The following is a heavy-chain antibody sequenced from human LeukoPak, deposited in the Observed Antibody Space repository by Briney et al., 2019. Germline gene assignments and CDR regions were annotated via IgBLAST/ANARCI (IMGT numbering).Heavy chain of an antibody. V-gene: IGHV1-18*01. CDR1: GYTFTSYG. CDR2: ISAYNGNT. J-gene: IGHJ4*02. CDR3: ARDTDYDFWSGYYTPFDY. Sequence: GASVKVSCKASGYTFTSYGISWVRQAPGQGLEWMGWISAYNGNTNYAQKLQGRVTMTTDTSTSTAYMELRSLRSDDTAVYYCARDTDYDFWSGYYTPFDYWGQGTLVTVSS. D-gene: IGHD3-3*01.